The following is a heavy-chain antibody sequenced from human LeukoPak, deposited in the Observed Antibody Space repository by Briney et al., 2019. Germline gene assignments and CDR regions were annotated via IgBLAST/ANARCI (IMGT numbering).Heavy chain of an antibody. D-gene: IGHD5-24*01. CDR3: EREMAAGTFDY. Sequence: GGSLRLSCAASGFTFSSYSMNWVRQAPGKGLEWVSSISSSSNYIYYADSVKGRLTISRDNAKNSLYLQMNSLRAEDTAVYFCEREMAAGTFDYWGQGALVTVSS. CDR2: ISSSSNYI. J-gene: IGHJ4*02. CDR1: GFTFSSYS. V-gene: IGHV3-21*01.